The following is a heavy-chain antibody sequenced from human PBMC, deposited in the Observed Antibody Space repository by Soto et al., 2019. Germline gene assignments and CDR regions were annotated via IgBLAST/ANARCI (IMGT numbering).Heavy chain of an antibody. Sequence: SETLSLTCTVSGDSVGSASYYWTWIRQPPGEGLEWIGYISATGSTNYNPSLKSRLTISVDTSKNHFSLRLSSVTAADTAVYYCARDIRGYSRAFDYWGQGTLVTVSS. CDR3: ARDIRGYSRAFDY. CDR1: GDSVGSASYY. CDR2: ISATGST. V-gene: IGHV4-61*03. J-gene: IGHJ4*02. D-gene: IGHD5-18*01.